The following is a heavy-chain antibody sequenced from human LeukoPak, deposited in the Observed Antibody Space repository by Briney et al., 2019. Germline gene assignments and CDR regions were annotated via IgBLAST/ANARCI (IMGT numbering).Heavy chain of an antibody. J-gene: IGHJ5*02. CDR3: ARRKPGRDYGSRGPVNWFDL. Sequence: SETLSLTCADYGGSFSGHFWSWIRQPPGKGLEWIGEINHSGSTNYNPSLKSRVTISVDTSKNQFSLKLSSVTAADTAVYYCARRKPGRDYGSRGPVNWFDLWDQGTLVTVSS. V-gene: IGHV4-34*01. D-gene: IGHD3-22*01. CDR1: GGSFSGHF. CDR2: INHSGST.